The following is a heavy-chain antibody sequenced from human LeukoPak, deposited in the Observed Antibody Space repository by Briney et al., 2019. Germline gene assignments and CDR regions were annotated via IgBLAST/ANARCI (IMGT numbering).Heavy chain of an antibody. J-gene: IGHJ4*02. V-gene: IGHV4-39*01. Sequence: SETLSLTCTVSDGSISSSNYYWGWIRQPPGKGLEWIGYIYYSGSTYYNPSLKSRVTISVDTSKNQFSLKLSSVTAADTAVYYCARADYYDSSGYYDYWGQGTLVTVSS. D-gene: IGHD3-22*01. CDR3: ARADYYDSSGYYDY. CDR1: DGSISSSNYY. CDR2: IYYSGST.